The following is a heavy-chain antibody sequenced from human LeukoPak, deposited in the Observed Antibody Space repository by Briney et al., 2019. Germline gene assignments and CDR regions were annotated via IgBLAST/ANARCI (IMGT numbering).Heavy chain of an antibody. J-gene: IGHJ5*02. CDR3: ARHSYYGSGSYTP. V-gene: IGHV4-39*01. CDR1: DAPITTSSYY. D-gene: IGHD3-10*01. CDR2: IYYSGSP. Sequence: PSEPRSPPCTALDAPITTSSYYGAGIRQPPGTGLDRIGSIYYSGSPSYNPSLKSRVTISVDTSKNRFSLKLSSVTAADTAVYYCARHSYYGSGSYTPWGQGTLVTVSS.